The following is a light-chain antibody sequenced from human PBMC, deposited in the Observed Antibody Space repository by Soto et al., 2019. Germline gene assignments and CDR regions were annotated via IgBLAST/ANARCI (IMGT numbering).Light chain of an antibody. CDR1: QSFLDSSNNKNY. J-gene: IGKJ4*01. CDR2: WAS. CDR3: QQYYSTLT. V-gene: IGKV4-1*01. Sequence: DIVMTQSPDSLALSLGERAAINCKSSQSFLDSSNNKNYLAWYQQKPGQPPKXLIYWASTRESGVPDRFSGSGSGTDFTLTISSMQAEDAAVYYCQQYYSTLTFGGGTKVDI.